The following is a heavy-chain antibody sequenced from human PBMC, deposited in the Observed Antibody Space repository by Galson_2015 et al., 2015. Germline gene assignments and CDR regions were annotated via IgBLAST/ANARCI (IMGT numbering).Heavy chain of an antibody. Sequence: SLRLSCAASGFNFDDYAMHWVRQGPGKGLEWVSGITWNSSMIRYADSVKGRFIISRDNAKNSLYLQMNSLRAEDTAVYYCEKEGAAAGTGHYYGMDVWGQGSTATVSS. D-gene: IGHD6-13*01. CDR1: GFNFDDYA. CDR3: EKEGAAAGTGHYYGMDV. J-gene: IGHJ6*01. CDR2: ITWNSSMI. V-gene: IGHV3-9*01.